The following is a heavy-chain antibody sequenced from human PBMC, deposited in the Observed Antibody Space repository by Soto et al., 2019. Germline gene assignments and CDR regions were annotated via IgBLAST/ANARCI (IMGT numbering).Heavy chain of an antibody. V-gene: IGHV3-30*18. J-gene: IGHJ6*02. CDR1: GFTFSTYG. CDR2: ISYDGTNT. D-gene: IGHD4-17*01. Sequence: QVQLVESGGGEVQPGRSLTISCAASGFTFSTYGMHWVRQTPGKGLEWVAVISYDGTNTFYSDSVKGRFTISRDKFKNTLSLLMNSLRADDTAVYSCAKDGQSYGDYYYDCYGMDVWGLGTRVTVSS. CDR3: AKDGQSYGDYYYDCYGMDV.